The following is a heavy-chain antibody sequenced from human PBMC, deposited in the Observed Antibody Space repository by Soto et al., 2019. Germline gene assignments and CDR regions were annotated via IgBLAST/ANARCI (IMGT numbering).Heavy chain of an antibody. CDR1: GFTFSSYG. J-gene: IGHJ4*02. CDR2: ISSSSSYI. V-gene: IGHV3-21*01. D-gene: IGHD3-22*01. CDR3: ASLGSSGYYSDY. Sequence: LRLSCAASGFTFSSYGMNWVRQAPGKGLEWVSSISSSSSYIYYADSVKGRFTISRDNAKNSLYLQMNSLRAEDTAVYYCASLGSSGYYSDYWGQGTLVTVSS.